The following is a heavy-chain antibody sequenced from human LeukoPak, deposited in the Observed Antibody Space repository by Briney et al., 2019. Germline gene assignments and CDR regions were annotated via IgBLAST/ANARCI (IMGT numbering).Heavy chain of an antibody. D-gene: IGHD5-18*01. CDR2: VDPEDGEV. Sequence: ASVKISSKTSGYTFTSYFMHWVQQAPGKGLKWVGRVDPEDGEVIYGEKFQGRVTISADTSTDTTYMELTSLRSEDTAVFYCAAIRYNYGKSFWGQGTLVTASS. J-gene: IGHJ4*02. V-gene: IGHV1-69-2*01. CDR1: GYTFTSYF. CDR3: AAIRYNYGKSF.